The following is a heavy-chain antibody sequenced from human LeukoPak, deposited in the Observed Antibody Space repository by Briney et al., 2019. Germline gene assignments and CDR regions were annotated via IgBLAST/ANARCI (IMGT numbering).Heavy chain of an antibody. Sequence: PGGSLRLSCAASGFTFSSYDMHWVRQGTGKGLEWVSAIGTAGDTYYPGSVKGRFTTSRKNAKSSLCLQMNSLRVGDTAVYYCARGRGWGTFDIWGQGTMVTVSS. CDR1: GFTFSSYD. CDR3: ARGRGWGTFDI. D-gene: IGHD3-10*01. CDR2: IGTAGDT. J-gene: IGHJ3*02. V-gene: IGHV3-13*04.